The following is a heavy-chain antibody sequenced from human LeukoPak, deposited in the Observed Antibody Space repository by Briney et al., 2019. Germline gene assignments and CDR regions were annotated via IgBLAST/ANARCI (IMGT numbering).Heavy chain of an antibody. V-gene: IGHV1-2*02. J-gene: IGHJ4*02. CDR3: ARGYSSGWYYFDY. Sequence: GASVKVSCKASGYTFTGYYMHWVRQAPGQGLEWMGWINPNSGGTNYAQKFQGRVTMTRDTSTSTAYMELSRLRSDDTAVYYCARGYSSGWYYFDYWGQGTLVTVSS. CDR1: GYTFTGYY. CDR2: INPNSGGT. D-gene: IGHD6-19*01.